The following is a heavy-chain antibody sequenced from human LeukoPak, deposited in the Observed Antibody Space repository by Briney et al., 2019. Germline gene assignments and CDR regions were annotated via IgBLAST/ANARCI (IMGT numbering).Heavy chain of an antibody. Sequence: SETLSLTCAVYGGSFSGYYWSWIRQPPGKGLEWIGEINHSGSTNYNPSLKSRVTISLDTSKNQFSLKLSSVTAADTAVYYCARHKYSSGWPPEGAFDIWGQGTMVTVSS. D-gene: IGHD6-19*01. CDR2: INHSGST. J-gene: IGHJ3*02. CDR3: ARHKYSSGWPPEGAFDI. CDR1: GGSFSGYY. V-gene: IGHV4-34*01.